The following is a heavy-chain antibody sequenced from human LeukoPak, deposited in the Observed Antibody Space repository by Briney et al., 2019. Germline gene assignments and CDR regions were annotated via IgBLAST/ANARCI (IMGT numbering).Heavy chain of an antibody. D-gene: IGHD3-16*01. Sequence: GGSLRLSCAASGLTVSSNYMTWVRQAPGKGLEWVSNIYAGGDTHYADTMRGRFTISRDNSNNTLYLQMNSLRAEDTAVYYCARYTFRAVDIWGQGTMVTVSS. CDR3: ARYTFRAVDI. CDR1: GLTVSSNY. J-gene: IGHJ3*02. CDR2: IYAGGDT. V-gene: IGHV3-53*01.